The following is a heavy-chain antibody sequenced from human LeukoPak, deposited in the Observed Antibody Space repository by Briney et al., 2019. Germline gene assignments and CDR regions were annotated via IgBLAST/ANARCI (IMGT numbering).Heavy chain of an antibody. CDR1: GYTFTSYD. V-gene: IGHV1-8*01. CDR3: ARLVTTVTEFDF. D-gene: IGHD4-17*01. J-gene: IGHJ4*02. CDR2: MNPNSGNT. Sequence: EASVKVSCKASGYTFTSYDINWVRQATGQGLEWMGWMNPNSGNTGYAQKFQGRVTMTRNTSISTAYMELSSLRSEDTAMYYCARLVTTVTEFDFWGQGTLVTVSS.